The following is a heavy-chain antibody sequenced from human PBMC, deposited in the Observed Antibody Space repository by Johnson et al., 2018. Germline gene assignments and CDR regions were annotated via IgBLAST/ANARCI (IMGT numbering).Heavy chain of an antibody. J-gene: IGHJ6*02. CDR3: ASSSWYDPYYYGMDV. CDR2: ISSSGSTI. V-gene: IGHV3-11*01. Sequence: QVQLVESGGGLVKXGGSXRLXCAASGFTFSDYYMSWIRQAPGKGLEWVSYISSSGSTIYYADSVKGRFTISRDNAKNSLYLQMNSLRAEDTAVYYCASSSWYDPYYYGMDVWGQGTTVTVSS. D-gene: IGHD6-13*01. CDR1: GFTFSDYY.